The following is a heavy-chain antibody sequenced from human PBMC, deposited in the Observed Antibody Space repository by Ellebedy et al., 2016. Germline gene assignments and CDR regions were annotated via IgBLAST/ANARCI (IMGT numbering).Heavy chain of an antibody. Sequence: GESLKISCAASGFTVSSNYMSWVRQAPGKGLEWVSVIYSGGSTYYADSVKSRFTISRDNSKNTLYLQMNSLRAEDTAVYYCAREWTDSSGGSAWFDPWGQGTLVTVSS. V-gene: IGHV3-53*01. CDR2: IYSGGST. CDR3: AREWTDSSGGSAWFDP. D-gene: IGHD6-19*01. CDR1: GFTVSSNY. J-gene: IGHJ5*02.